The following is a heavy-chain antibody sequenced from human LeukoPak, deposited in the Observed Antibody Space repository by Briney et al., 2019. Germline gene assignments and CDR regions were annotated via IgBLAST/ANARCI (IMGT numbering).Heavy chain of an antibody. CDR3: ARGYSHGTPFDY. D-gene: IGHD5-18*01. J-gene: IGHJ4*02. CDR1: GGSISSYY. Sequence: SETLSLTCTVSGGSISSYYWSWIRQPPGKGLEWIGYIYYSGSTNYNPSLKSRVTISVDTSKNQFSLKLSSVTAADTAVYYCARGYSHGTPFDYWGQGTLVTVSS. CDR2: IYYSGST. V-gene: IGHV4-59*01.